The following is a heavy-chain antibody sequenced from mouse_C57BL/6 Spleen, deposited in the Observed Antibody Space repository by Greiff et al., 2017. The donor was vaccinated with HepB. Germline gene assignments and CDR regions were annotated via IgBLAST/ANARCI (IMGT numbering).Heavy chain of an antibody. Sequence: EVQLQQSGAELVRPGASVKLSCTASGFNIKDYYMHWVKQRPEQGLEWIGRIDPEDGDTEYAPKFPGKATMTADTSSNTAYLQLSSLTSEDTAVYYCTTPSYDGYYFDYWGQGTTLTVSS. CDR1: GFNIKDYY. J-gene: IGHJ2*01. CDR3: TTPSYDGYYFDY. V-gene: IGHV14-1*01. D-gene: IGHD2-3*01. CDR2: IDPEDGDT.